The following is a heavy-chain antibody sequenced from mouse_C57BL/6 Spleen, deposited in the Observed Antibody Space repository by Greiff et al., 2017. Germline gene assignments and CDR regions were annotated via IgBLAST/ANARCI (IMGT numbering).Heavy chain of an antibody. Sequence: EVQLVESGGGLVQPGGSLSLSCAASGFTFTDYYMSWVRQPPGKALEWLGFIRNKANGYTTEYSASVKGRFTISRDNSQSILYLQMNALRAEDSATYYCAISQFGTYFDYWGQGTTLTVSS. D-gene: IGHD3-1*01. J-gene: IGHJ2*01. CDR3: AISQFGTYFDY. CDR2: IRNKANGYTT. V-gene: IGHV7-3*01. CDR1: GFTFTDYY.